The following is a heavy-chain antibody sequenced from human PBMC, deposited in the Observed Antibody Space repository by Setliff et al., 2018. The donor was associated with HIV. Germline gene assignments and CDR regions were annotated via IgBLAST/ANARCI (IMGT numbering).Heavy chain of an antibody. J-gene: IGHJ4*02. CDR3: AKDPPGFSHFLDY. Sequence: GESLKISCTASAFTFNKYAMAWVRQAPGKGLEWVSAISDTGDYIYYADSVKGRFTISRDNSADTVYLQMTGLRVEDTAVYFCAKDPPGFSHFLDYWGQGAVVTVSS. CDR2: ISDTGDYI. CDR1: AFTFNKYA. V-gene: IGHV3-23*01.